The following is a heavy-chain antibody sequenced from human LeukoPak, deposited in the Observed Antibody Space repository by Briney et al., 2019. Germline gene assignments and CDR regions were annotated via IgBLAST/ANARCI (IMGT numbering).Heavy chain of an antibody. V-gene: IGHV1-46*01. CDR1: GYTFTGYY. D-gene: IGHD4-17*01. J-gene: IGHJ5*02. CDR2: INPSGGST. Sequence: GASVKVSCKASGYTFTGYYMHWVRQAPGQGLEWMGIINPSGGSTSYAQNFQGRVTMTRDTSTSTVYMELSSLRSEDTAVYYCARASTVTTGYNWFDPWGQGTLVTVSS. CDR3: ARASTVTTGYNWFDP.